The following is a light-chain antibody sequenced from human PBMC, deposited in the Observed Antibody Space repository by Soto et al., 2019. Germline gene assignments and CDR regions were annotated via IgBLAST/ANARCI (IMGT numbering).Light chain of an antibody. CDR3: QQYGYLVT. V-gene: IGKV3-20*01. CDR1: QYINTR. J-gene: IGKJ4*01. CDR2: GAS. Sequence: EIVLTPSQATLSSFPFYIVNLSFSSSQYINTRLAWYQHRLGRAHRLLIYGASSRATGIPDRFSGSGSGTDFTLTISRLEPEDFAMYYCQQYGYLVTFGGGTKVDI.